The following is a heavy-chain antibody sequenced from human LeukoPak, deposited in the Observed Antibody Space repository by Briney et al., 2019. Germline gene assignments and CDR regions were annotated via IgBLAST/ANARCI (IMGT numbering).Heavy chain of an antibody. CDR3: ARDSGPYSSGWYGHDY. CDR1: GFTFSSYS. CDR2: ISSSSSYI. V-gene: IGHV3-21*01. D-gene: IGHD6-19*01. J-gene: IGHJ4*02. Sequence: GGSLRLSCAASGFTFSSYSMNWVRQAPGKGLEWVSSISSSSSYIYYADSVKGRFTISRDNSKNTLYLQMNSLRAEDTAVYYCARDSGPYSSGWYGHDYWGQGTLVTVSS.